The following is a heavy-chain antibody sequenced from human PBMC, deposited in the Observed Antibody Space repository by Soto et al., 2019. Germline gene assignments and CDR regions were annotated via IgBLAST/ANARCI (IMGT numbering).Heavy chain of an antibody. CDR2: IYHTGTT. CDR1: GGSINSGGYS. J-gene: IGHJ5*02. Sequence: SETLSLTCTVSGGSINSGGYSWTWIRQPPGKGLEWIGFIYHTGTTYYNPSLKSRVTISVDRSKNQFSLKLNSVTAADTAVYYCARGVNYDEGSGYSWFDPWGQGALVTVS. CDR3: ARGVNYDEGSGYSWFDP. D-gene: IGHD3-22*01. V-gene: IGHV4-30-2*01.